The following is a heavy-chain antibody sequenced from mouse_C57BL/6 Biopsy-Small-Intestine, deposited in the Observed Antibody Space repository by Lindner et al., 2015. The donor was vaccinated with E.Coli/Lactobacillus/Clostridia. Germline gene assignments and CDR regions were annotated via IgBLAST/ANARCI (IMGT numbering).Heavy chain of an antibody. CDR2: IYPGSGNT. V-gene: IGHV1-66*01. CDR3: ARAVYYDYDGVYFDY. CDR1: GYTFTIYD. J-gene: IGHJ2*01. Sequence: VQLQESGPELVKPGASVKLSCKASGYTFTIYDINWVKQRPGQGLEWIGWIYPGSGNTKYNEKFKGKATLTADTSSSTAYMQLSSLTSEDSAVYYCARAVYYDYDGVYFDYWGQGTTLTVSS. D-gene: IGHD2-4*01.